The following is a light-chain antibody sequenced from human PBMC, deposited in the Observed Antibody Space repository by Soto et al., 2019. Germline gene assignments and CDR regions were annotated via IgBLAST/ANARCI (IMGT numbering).Light chain of an antibody. CDR1: SSDVGGYNY. CDR3: SSYTSSSTLLYV. V-gene: IGLV2-14*01. Sequence: QSALPQPASVSGSPGQSITISCTGTSSDVGGYNYVSWYQQHPGKAPKLMIYDVSNRPSGVSNRFSGSKSGNTASLTISGLQAEDEADYYSSSYTSSSTLLYVFGTGTKLTVL. CDR2: DVS. J-gene: IGLJ1*01.